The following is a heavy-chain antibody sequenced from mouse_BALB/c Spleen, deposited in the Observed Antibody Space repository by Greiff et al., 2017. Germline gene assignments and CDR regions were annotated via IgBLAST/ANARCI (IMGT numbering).Heavy chain of an antibody. D-gene: IGHD4-1*01. CDR3: AITGTAY. V-gene: IGHV3-2*02. CDR2: ISYSGST. Sequence: VQLQQSGPGLVKPSQSLSLTCTVTGYSITSDYAWNWIRQFPGNKLEWMGYISYSGSTSYNPSLKSRISITRDTSKNQFFLQLNSVTTEDTATYYCAITGTAYWGQGTLVTVSA. J-gene: IGHJ3*01. CDR1: GYSITSDYA.